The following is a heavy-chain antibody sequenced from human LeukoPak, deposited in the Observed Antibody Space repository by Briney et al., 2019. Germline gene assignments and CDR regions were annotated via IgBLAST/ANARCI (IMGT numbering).Heavy chain of an antibody. CDR2: IKRKTDGGTT. Sequence: NPGGSLRLSCAASGITFSKVWMSWVRQAPGKGLEWVGRIKRKTDGGTTDYAAPVKGRFTISRDDSKNTLYLQMNSLKTEDTAVYYCSTRIYDIWTGPPDAFDIWGQGTMVTVSS. CDR3: STRIYDIWTGPPDAFDI. J-gene: IGHJ3*02. CDR1: GITFSKVW. V-gene: IGHV3-15*01. D-gene: IGHD3-9*01.